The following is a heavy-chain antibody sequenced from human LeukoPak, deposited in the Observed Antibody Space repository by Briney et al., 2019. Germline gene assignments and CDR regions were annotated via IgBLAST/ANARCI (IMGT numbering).Heavy chain of an antibody. D-gene: IGHD3-10*01. CDR2: IRYDGSNK. CDR3: AKIVTMVRGVLKGQYCFDY. J-gene: IGHJ4*02. V-gene: IGHV3-30*02. CDR1: GFTFSSYG. Sequence: GGSLRLSCAASGFTFSSYGMHWVRQAPGKGLEWVAFIRYDGSNKYYADSVKGRFTISRDNSKNTLYLQMNSLRAEDTAVYYCAKIVTMVRGVLKGQYCFDYWGQGTLVTVSS.